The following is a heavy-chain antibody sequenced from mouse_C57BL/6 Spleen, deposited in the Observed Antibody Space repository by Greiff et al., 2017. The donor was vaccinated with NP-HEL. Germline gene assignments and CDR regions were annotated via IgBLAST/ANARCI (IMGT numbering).Heavy chain of an antibody. CDR3: ARDLYGNDAMDY. D-gene: IGHD2-1*01. CDR1: GYTFTSYW. CDR2: IHPNSGST. V-gene: IGHV1-64*01. J-gene: IGHJ4*01. Sequence: VQLQQSGAELVKPGASVKLSCKASGYTFTSYWMHWVKQRPGQGLEWIGMIHPNSGSTNYNEKFKSKATLTVDKSSSTAYMQLSSLTSEDAAVYNCARDLYGNDAMDYWGQGTSVTVSS.